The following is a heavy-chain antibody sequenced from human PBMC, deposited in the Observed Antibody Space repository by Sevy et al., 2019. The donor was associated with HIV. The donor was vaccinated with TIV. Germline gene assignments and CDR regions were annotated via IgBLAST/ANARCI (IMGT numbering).Heavy chain of an antibody. Sequence: GGSLRLSCGASEFNFSAHALSWVRHAPGKGLEWVSDISGSGKTTYYADSVKGRFTISRDNSKNTLYLQMNSLRHEDTALYYCARNPPRVTAYFDYWGQGTLVTVSS. CDR2: ISGSGKTT. J-gene: IGHJ4*02. V-gene: IGHV3-23*01. CDR1: EFNFSAHA. CDR3: ARNPPRVTAYFDY. D-gene: IGHD1-1*01.